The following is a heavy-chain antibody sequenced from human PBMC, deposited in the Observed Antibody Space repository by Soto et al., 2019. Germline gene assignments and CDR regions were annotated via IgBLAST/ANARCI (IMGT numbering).Heavy chain of an antibody. CDR1: GFTFSNYV. Sequence: QSGGSLRLSCAVSGFTFSNYVMNWVRQAPGKGLEWVSGISGSGGDTYYADSVKGRFTISRDNSKNTLSLQMNSLRAEDTAVYYCAKGYYDSPGYLTHLMGDHWGQGTLVTVSS. J-gene: IGHJ4*02. V-gene: IGHV3-23*01. D-gene: IGHD3-22*01. CDR3: AKGYYDSPGYLTHLMGDH. CDR2: ISGSGGDT.